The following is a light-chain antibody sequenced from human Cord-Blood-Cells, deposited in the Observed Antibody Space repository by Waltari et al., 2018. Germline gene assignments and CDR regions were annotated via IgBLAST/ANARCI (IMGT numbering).Light chain of an antibody. V-gene: IGLV2-14*01. J-gene: IGLJ2*01. Sequence: HSALTQPASVSGSPGQSITISCTGTSSDVGGYNYVSWYQQHPGKAPILMIYDVSNRPAGASSRFSGSKAGNTTSLTISGLQAEDEADYYCSSYTGSSTLVVFGGGTKLTVL. CDR3: SSYTGSSTLVV. CDR2: DVS. CDR1: SSDVGGYNY.